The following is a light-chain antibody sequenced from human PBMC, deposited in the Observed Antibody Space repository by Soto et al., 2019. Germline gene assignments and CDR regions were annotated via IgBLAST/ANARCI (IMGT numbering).Light chain of an antibody. J-gene: IGKJ5*01. Sequence: PGERVTLSCRARQRVSSSYLTWYQQKGGQAPRLLIYGASTRATGIPARVSGSGSGTDFTLTISSLQSEDFAVYYCQQYHHWPPITFGQGTRLEIK. CDR2: GAS. V-gene: IGKV3D-7*01. CDR3: QQYHHWPPIT. CDR1: QRVSSSY.